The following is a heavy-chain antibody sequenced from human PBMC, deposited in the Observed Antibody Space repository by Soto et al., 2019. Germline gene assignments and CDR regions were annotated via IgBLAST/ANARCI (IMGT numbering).Heavy chain of an antibody. CDR3: ARSRLRFLEWLFPTYYYYGMDV. V-gene: IGHV1-8*01. CDR2: MNPNSGNT. D-gene: IGHD3-3*01. J-gene: IGHJ6*02. CDR1: GYTFTSYD. Sequence: ASVKVSCKASGYTFTSYDTNWVRQATGQGLEWMGWMNPNSGNTGYAQKFQGRVTMTRNTSISTAYMELSSLRSEDTAVYYCARSRLRFLEWLFPTYYYYGMDVWGQGTTVTVSS.